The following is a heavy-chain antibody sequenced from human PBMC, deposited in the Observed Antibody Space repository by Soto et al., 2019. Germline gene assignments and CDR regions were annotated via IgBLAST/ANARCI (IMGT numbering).Heavy chain of an antibody. J-gene: IGHJ4*02. CDR3: AKDNYYDSSGYYYVVGFDYFDY. CDR1: GFTFSSYG. V-gene: IGHV3-30*18. Sequence: PGGSLRLSCAASGFTFSSYGMHWVRQAPGKGLEWVAVISYDGSNKYYADSVKGRFTISRDNSKNTLYLQMNSLRAEDTAVYYCAKDNYYDSSGYYYVVGFDYFDYWGQGTLVTVSS. D-gene: IGHD3-22*01. CDR2: ISYDGSNK.